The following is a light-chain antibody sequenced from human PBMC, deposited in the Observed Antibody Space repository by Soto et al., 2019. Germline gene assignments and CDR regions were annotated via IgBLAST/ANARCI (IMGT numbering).Light chain of an antibody. V-gene: IGKV3-20*01. J-gene: IGKJ1*01. CDR2: GES. CDR3: KYYDSSRK. CDR1: QDVKRTY. Sequence: EMVLTHSPDTLSLSPGERATLSCRASQDVKRTYLAWYQQKPGQAPRLLIYGESGRARGIAERFSGSGSGTDFTLTISRLEPEDFAVYYCKYYDSSRKFAQGTKVDIK.